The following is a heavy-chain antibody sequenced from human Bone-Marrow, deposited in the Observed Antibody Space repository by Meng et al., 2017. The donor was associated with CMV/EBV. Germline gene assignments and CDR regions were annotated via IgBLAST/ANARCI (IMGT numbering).Heavy chain of an antibody. CDR1: GFTFSNYA. Sequence: GESLKISCAASGFTFSNYAMSWVRQAPGKGLEWVSVIYSGGYSTYYADSVKGRFTISRDNSKNTLYLQMNSLRAEDTAVYYCAKDSSSRSAFDIWGQGTMVT. J-gene: IGHJ3*02. V-gene: IGHV3-23*03. CDR3: AKDSSSRSAFDI. D-gene: IGHD6-13*01. CDR2: IYSGGYST.